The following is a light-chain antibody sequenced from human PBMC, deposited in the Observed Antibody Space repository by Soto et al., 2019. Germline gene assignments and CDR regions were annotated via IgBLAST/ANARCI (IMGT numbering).Light chain of an antibody. J-gene: IGKJ4*01. CDR1: HDIGKS. V-gene: IGKV1-27*01. CDR3: QKYNSDPLT. Sequence: DLQMTQSPPSLSAYVGDRVTVTCRANHDIGKSLAWYQQRPGKSPRLLIYDASTLQSGVTPRFSGSGSGTDFTLVISSLRPEDVATYYCQKYNSDPLTVGGGTKVEVK. CDR2: DAS.